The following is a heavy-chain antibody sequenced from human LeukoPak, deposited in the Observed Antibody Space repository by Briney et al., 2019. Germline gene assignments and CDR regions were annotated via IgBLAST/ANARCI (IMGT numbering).Heavy chain of an antibody. CDR1: GGSINDRDW. Sequence: SETLSLTCDVSGGSINDRDWWTWVRQPPEKGLEGLGEIQTTGRTNSNPALRSRCTMSRNKARKQVFLNLNSVPAADTAVYSCASAAIGWNPAHYWGQGTLVIVSS. V-gene: IGHV4-4*02. CDR2: IQTTGRT. D-gene: IGHD1-1*01. J-gene: IGHJ4*02. CDR3: ASAAIGWNPAHY.